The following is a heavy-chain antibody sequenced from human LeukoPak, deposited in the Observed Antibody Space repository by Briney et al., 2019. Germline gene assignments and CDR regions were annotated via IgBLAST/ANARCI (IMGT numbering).Heavy chain of an antibody. V-gene: IGHV5-51*01. D-gene: IGHD3-22*01. CDR1: GYSFTSYW. Sequence: GESLKISCKGSGYSFTSYWIGWVRQIPGKGLEWMGIIYPGDSDTRYSPSFQGQVTISADKPISTAYLQWSSLKASDTAMYYCARHLDYYDSSGSRLYGMDVWGQGTTVTVSS. J-gene: IGHJ6*02. CDR3: ARHLDYYDSSGSRLYGMDV. CDR2: IYPGDSDT.